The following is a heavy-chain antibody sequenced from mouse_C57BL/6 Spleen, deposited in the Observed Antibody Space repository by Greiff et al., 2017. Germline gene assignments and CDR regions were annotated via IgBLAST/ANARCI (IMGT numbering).Heavy chain of an antibody. CDR2: INPSTGGT. Sequence: EVQLQQSGPELVKPGASVKISCKASGYSFTGYYMNWVKQSPEKSLEWIGEINPSTGGTTYNQKFKAKATLTVDKSSSTAYMQLKSLTSEDSAVYYCARSTTHDYWGQGTTLTVSS. V-gene: IGHV1-42*01. D-gene: IGHD2-1*01. CDR3: ARSTTHDY. J-gene: IGHJ2*01. CDR1: GYSFTGYY.